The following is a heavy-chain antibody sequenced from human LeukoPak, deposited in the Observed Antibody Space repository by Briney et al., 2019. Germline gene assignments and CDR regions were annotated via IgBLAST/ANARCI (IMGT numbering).Heavy chain of an antibody. CDR3: ARGAYYYED. Sequence: GGSLRLSCAASGFTFTNAWMNWVRQAPGKGLEWVSYISSSSSTIYYADSVKGRFTISRDNAKNSLYLQMNSLRAEDTAVYYCARGAYYYEDWGQGTLVTVSS. CDR2: ISSSSSTI. D-gene: IGHD3-22*01. J-gene: IGHJ4*02. CDR1: GFTFTNAW. V-gene: IGHV3-48*01.